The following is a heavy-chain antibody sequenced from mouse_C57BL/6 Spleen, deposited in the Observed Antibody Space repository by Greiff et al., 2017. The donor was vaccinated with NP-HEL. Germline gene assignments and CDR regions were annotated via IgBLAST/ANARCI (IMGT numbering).Heavy chain of an antibody. CDR1: GFTFSSYA. Sequence: EVKVVESGGGLVKPGGSLKLSCAASGFTFSSYAMSWVRQTPEKRLEWVATISDGGSYTYSPDNVKGRFTISRDNAKNNLYLQMSHLKSEDTAMYYCAREDYYGSSPFAYWGQGTLVTVSA. CDR2: ISDGGSYT. CDR3: AREDYYGSSPFAY. J-gene: IGHJ3*01. V-gene: IGHV5-4*01. D-gene: IGHD1-1*01.